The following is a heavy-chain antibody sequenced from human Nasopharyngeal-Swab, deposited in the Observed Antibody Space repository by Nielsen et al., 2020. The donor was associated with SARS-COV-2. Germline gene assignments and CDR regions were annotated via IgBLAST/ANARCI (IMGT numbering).Heavy chain of an antibody. V-gene: IGHV1-3*01. CDR2: INAGNGNT. Sequence: WVRPAPGQRLEWMGWINAGNGNTKYSQKFQGRVTITRDTSASTAYMELSSLRSEDTAVYYCARDLWSSSSWYALELTRGIDPWGQGTLVTVSS. J-gene: IGHJ5*02. D-gene: IGHD6-13*01. CDR3: ARDLWSSSSWYALELTRGIDP.